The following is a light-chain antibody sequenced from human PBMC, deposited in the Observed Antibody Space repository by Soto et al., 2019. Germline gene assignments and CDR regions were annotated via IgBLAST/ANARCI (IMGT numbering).Light chain of an antibody. CDR1: SSDVGTYKY. V-gene: IGLV2-14*03. CDR3: NSYTTSSTLV. Sequence: QSVLTQPASVSGFPGHSITISCTGTSSDVGTYKYVSWYQQHPGKAPKLMIYDVSNRPSGVSNRFSGSKSGNTASLTISGLQAEDEADYYCNSYTTSSTLVFGTGTKVTVL. J-gene: IGLJ1*01. CDR2: DVS.